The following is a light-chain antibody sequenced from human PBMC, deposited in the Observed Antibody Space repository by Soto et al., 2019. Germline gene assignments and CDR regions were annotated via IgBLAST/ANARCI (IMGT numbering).Light chain of an antibody. CDR1: QSISSW. V-gene: IGKV1-5*03. CDR3: QHYDGYSALT. Sequence: DIQMTQSPSTLSASVGDRVIITCRASQSISSWLAWYQQKPGKAPKLLIYGASSLDSGVPSRFSGSGSGPEFTLTICSLQPDDFATYYCQHYDGYSALTVGGGTKVEIK. CDR2: GAS. J-gene: IGKJ4*01.